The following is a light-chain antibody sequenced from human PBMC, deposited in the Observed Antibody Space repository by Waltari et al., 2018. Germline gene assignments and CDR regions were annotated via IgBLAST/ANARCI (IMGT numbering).Light chain of an antibody. V-gene: IGLV3-19*01. J-gene: IGLJ3*02. CDR3: NSREKNNQWM. CDR2: GKN. CDR1: ILRNYY. Sequence: SSELTQDPAVSVALRQTVRITCQVDILRNYYARWYQKKPGPAPLLVAYGKNNRPSGTQRRISASTSGTTASLTITGAKADDEADYYCNSREKNNQWMFGGGTKLTVL.